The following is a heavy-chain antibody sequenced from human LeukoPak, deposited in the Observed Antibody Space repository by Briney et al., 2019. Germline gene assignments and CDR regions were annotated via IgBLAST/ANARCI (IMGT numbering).Heavy chain of an antibody. D-gene: IGHD4-17*01. J-gene: IGHJ6*03. Sequence: ASVKVFCKASGYTFTSYYMHWVRQAPGQGLEWMGIINPSGGSTSYAQKFQGRVTMTRDTSTSTVYMELSSLRSEDTAVYYCARYGSAYYMDVWGKGTTVTVSS. CDR3: ARYGSAYYMDV. CDR1: GYTFTSYY. V-gene: IGHV1-46*01. CDR2: INPSGGST.